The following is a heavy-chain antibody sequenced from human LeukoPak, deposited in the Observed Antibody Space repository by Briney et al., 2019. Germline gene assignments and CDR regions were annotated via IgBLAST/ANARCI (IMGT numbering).Heavy chain of an antibody. CDR3: AREFGHCYGDNCFYFFDT. D-gene: IGHD4-23*01. CDR1: GYTLTKYN. J-gene: IGHJ4*02. CDR2: INTYKGDT. Sequence: ASVKVSCKASGYTLTKYNISWVRQAPGQGLEWMGWINTYKGDTLYAQKLQGRVTMTADTSTNTAYMELRSLRFDDTAVYYCAREFGHCYGDNCFYFFDTWGQGSRVTVSS. V-gene: IGHV1-18*01.